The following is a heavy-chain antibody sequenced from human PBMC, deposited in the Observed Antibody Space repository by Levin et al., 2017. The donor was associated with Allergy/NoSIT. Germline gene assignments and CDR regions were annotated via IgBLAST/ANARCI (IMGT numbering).Heavy chain of an antibody. Sequence: PSETLSLTCTVSGGSISGVGYYWGWIRQPPGKGLEWIGSIYYTGSTYYNPSLKSRVIIAVDPSKNQFSLKLSSVTAADTAIYYCARRVGTRPNYYMDVWGNGITVTVSS. CDR2: IYYTGST. D-gene: IGHD5-24*01. V-gene: IGHV4-39*01. CDR3: ARRVGTRPNYYMDV. CDR1: GGSISGVGYY. J-gene: IGHJ6*03.